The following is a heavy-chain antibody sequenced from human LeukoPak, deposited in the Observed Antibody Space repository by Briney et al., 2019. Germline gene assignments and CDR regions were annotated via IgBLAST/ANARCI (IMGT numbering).Heavy chain of an antibody. D-gene: IGHD5-24*01. CDR1: GFTFSSYA. Sequence: GGSLRLSCAASGFTFSSYAMSWVRQAPGKGLEWVSAISGSGGSTYYADSVKGRFTISRDNSKNTLYLQMNSLRAEDTAVYYSAKDQEMATIEGSPNDYWGQGTLVTVSS. CDR3: AKDQEMATIEGSPNDY. V-gene: IGHV3-23*01. CDR2: ISGSGGST. J-gene: IGHJ4*02.